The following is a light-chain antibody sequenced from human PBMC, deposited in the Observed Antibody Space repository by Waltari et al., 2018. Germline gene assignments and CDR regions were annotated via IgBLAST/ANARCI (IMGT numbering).Light chain of an antibody. Sequence: DIVLTQSPGTLSLSPGGRATLSCRASQTVFNNYLAWYQQRPGQAPRLLIHRASKRATGIPDRFSGSGSGTDFTLTISRLEPEDFAVYYCQEYGDSPPYTFGQGTKVEIK. J-gene: IGKJ2*01. V-gene: IGKV3-20*01. CDR2: RAS. CDR3: QEYGDSPPYT. CDR1: QTVFNNY.